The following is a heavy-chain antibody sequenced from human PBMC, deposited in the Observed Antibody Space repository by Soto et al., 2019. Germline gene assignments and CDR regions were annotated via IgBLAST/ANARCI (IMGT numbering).Heavy chain of an antibody. CDR1: GFTFSSYS. J-gene: IGHJ4*02. D-gene: IGHD1-26*01. CDR2: ISSSCSTI. V-gene: IGHV3-48*02. CDR3: ARDGDVRGIVGATDLFY. Sequence: PGGSLRLSCAASGFTFSSYSMNWVRQAPGKGLEWVSYISSSCSTIYYADSVKGRFTISRDNAKNSLYLQMNSLRDEDTAVYYCARDGDVRGIVGATDLFYWGQGTLVTVSS.